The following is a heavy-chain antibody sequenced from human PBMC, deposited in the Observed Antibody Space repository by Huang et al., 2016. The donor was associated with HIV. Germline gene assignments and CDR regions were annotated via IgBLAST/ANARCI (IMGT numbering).Heavy chain of an antibody. V-gene: IGHV4-39*01. D-gene: IGHD2-15*01. CDR1: GGSISSSNYY. J-gene: IGHJ4*02. Sequence: QLQLQESGPGLVKASETLSLTCIVSGGSISSSNYYWGWVRQPPGKGMEWIGSIYYGGNTFDNRSLKSRVTISVDTSKNQVSLKVRSVTAADTAVYYCARHNIYCSGGGCSSFDYWGQGTLVTVSS. CDR2: IYYGGNT. CDR3: ARHNIYCSGGGCSSFDY.